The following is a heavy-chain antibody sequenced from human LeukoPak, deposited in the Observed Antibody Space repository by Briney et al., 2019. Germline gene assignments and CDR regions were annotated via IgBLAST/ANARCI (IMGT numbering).Heavy chain of an antibody. CDR1: GFTFSLYS. J-gene: IGHJ3*02. CDR2: INSDGSST. Sequence: GGSLRLSCAASGFTFSLYSMNWVRQAPGKGLEWVSRINSDGSSTSYADSVKGRFTISRDNAKNTLYLQMNSLRAEDTAVYYCARVDLYDAFDIWGQGKMVTVSS. CDR3: ARVDLYDAFDI. V-gene: IGHV3-74*01.